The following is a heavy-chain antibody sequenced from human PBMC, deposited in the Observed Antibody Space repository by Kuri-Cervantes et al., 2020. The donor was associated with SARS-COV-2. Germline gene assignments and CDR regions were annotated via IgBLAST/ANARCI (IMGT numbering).Heavy chain of an antibody. J-gene: IGHJ5*02. CDR1: GFSLSTSGVG. V-gene: IGHV2-5*01. Sequence: SGPTLVKPTQTLTLTCTFSGFSLSTSGVGVGWIRQPPGKALEWLALIYWNDDKRYSPSLKSRLTITKXTSKNQVVLTMTNMDPVDTAXYYCAHTGPGXLLFDPWGQGTLVTVSS. CDR3: AHTGPGXLLFDP. CDR2: IYWNDDK. D-gene: IGHD3-10*01.